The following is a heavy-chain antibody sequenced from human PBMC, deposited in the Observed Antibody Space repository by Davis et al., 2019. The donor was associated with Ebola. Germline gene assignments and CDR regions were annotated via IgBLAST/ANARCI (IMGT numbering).Heavy chain of an antibody. CDR1: GFTFSSYA. D-gene: IGHD3-16*01. J-gene: IGHJ5*02. CDR2: ISASGGNT. V-gene: IGHV3-23*01. CDR3: SGGVARRFDP. Sequence: GGSLRLSCAASGFTFSSYAMNWVRQAPGKGLEWVSAISASGGNTFYADSVKGRFTVSRDNSKNTLYLQMNSLRVEDTAVYYCSGGVARRFDPWGQGTLVTVSS.